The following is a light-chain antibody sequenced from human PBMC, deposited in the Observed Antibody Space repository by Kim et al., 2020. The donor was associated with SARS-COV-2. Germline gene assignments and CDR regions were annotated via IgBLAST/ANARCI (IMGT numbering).Light chain of an antibody. Sequence: CVPQGERATLFCRASQSVTTNVAWYQQKPGQAPRLLIYGASPRATGVPARFSGSGSGTDFTLTIGGLQSEDFAVYFCQQYNRWLYTFGQGTKLEI. V-gene: IGKV3-15*01. CDR1: QSVTTN. CDR2: GAS. J-gene: IGKJ2*01. CDR3: QQYNRWLYT.